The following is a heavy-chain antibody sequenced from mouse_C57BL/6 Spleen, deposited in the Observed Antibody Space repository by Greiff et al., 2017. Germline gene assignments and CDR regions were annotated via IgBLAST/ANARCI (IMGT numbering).Heavy chain of an antibody. J-gene: IGHJ2*01. Sequence: VQLQQPGAELVMPGASVKLSCKASGYTFTSYWMHWVKQRPGQGLEWIGEIDPSDSYTNYNQKFKGKSTLTVDKSSSTAYMQLSSLTSEDSAVYYCARSRALLLPVDYWGQGTTLTVSS. CDR1: GYTFTSYW. CDR3: ARSRALLLPVDY. D-gene: IGHD1-1*01. CDR2: IDPSDSYT. V-gene: IGHV1-69*01.